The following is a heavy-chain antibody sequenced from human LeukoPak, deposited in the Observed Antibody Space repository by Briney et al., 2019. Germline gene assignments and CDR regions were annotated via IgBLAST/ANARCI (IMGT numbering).Heavy chain of an antibody. CDR2: IYYSGST. D-gene: IGHD3-22*01. CDR1: GGSISSYY. Sequence: SETLSLTCTVSGGSISSYYWSWIRQPPGKGLEWIGYIYYSGSTNYNPSLKSRVTISVDTSKNQFSLRLSSVTAADTAVYYCARIMGDSSGYYYYDYWGQGTLVTVSS. J-gene: IGHJ4*02. V-gene: IGHV4-59*01. CDR3: ARIMGDSSGYYYYDY.